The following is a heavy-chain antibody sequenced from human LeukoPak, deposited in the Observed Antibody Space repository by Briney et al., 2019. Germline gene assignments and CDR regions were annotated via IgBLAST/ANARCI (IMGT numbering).Heavy chain of an antibody. CDR3: ARVLERRLDYYYGMDV. CDR2: IIPIFGTA. J-gene: IGHJ6*02. V-gene: IGHV1-69*13. CDR1: GGTFSSYA. D-gene: IGHD1-1*01. Sequence: SVKVSCKASGGTFSSYAISWVRQAPGQGLEWMGGIIPIFGTANYAQKSQGRVTITADESTSTAYMELSSLRSEDTAVYYCARVLERRLDYYYGMDVWGQGTTVTVSS.